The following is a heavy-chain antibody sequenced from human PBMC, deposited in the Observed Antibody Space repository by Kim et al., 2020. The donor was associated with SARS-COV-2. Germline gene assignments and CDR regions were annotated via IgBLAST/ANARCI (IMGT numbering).Heavy chain of an antibody. CDR3: ASTQTYYYDSSGYGAEYFQH. CDR2: INPSGGST. D-gene: IGHD3-22*01. Sequence: ASVKVSCKASGYTFTSYYMHWVRQAPGQGLEWMGIINPSGGSTSYAQKFQGRVTMTRDTSTSTVYMELSSLRSEDTAVYYCASTQTYYYDSSGYGAEYFQHWGQGTLVTVSS. J-gene: IGHJ1*01. V-gene: IGHV1-46*01. CDR1: GYTFTSYY.